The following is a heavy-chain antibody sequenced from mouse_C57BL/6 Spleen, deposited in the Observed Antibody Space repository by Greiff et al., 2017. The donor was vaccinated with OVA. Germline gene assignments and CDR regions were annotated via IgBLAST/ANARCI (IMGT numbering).Heavy chain of an antibody. CDR1: GYTFTDYN. CDR3: ARRGGYGRFAY. Sequence: VQLQQSGPELVKPGASVKISCKASGYTFTDYNMNWVKQSHGKSLEWIGDINPNNGGTSYNQKFKGKATLTVDKSSSTAYMELRSLTSEDSAVYYCARRGGYGRFAYWGQGTLVTVSA. CDR2: INPNNGGT. D-gene: IGHD1-1*02. V-gene: IGHV1-26*01. J-gene: IGHJ3*01.